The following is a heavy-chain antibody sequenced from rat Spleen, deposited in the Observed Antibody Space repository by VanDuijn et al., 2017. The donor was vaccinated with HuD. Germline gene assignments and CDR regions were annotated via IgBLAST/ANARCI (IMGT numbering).Heavy chain of an antibody. CDR2: ISYDGSSS. V-gene: IGHV5-29*01. J-gene: IGHJ2*01. CDR1: GFTFSNYG. Sequence: EVQLVESGGGLVQPGRSLKLSCAASGFTFSNYGMAWVRQAPTKGLEWVATISYDGSSSYYRDSVKGRFTFSRDNAKSTLYLQMDSLRSEDTATYYCAREILHYFDYWGQGVMVTVSS. CDR3: AREILHYFDY.